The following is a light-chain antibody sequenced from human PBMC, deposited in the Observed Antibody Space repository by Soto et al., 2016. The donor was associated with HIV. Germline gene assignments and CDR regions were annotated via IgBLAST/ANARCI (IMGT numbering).Light chain of an antibody. CDR1: QSVSTW. J-gene: IGKJ2*01. CDR2: KAS. Sequence: DIQMTQSPSTLSASVGDTVTLTCRASQSVSTWVAWYQQKPGKAPKLVIYKASLLPREVPSRFSGSGSGTEFTLTISGLQPDDFATYYCQHYNNYLYTFGPGTTGGDQT. V-gene: IGKV1-5*03. CDR3: QHYNNYLYT.